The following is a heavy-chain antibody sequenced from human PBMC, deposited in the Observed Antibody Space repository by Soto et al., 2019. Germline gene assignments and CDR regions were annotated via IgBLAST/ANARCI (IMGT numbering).Heavy chain of an antibody. CDR3: AKGLVGPTRFDY. J-gene: IGHJ4*02. CDR1: GFTFSSYA. Sequence: PGGSLRLSCAASGFTFSSYAMSWVRQAPGKGLEWVSAISGSGGSTYYADSVKGRFTISRDNSKNTLYLQMNSLRAEDTAVYCCAKGLVGPTRFDYWGQETLVTVSS. CDR2: ISGSGGST. D-gene: IGHD2-8*02. V-gene: IGHV3-23*01.